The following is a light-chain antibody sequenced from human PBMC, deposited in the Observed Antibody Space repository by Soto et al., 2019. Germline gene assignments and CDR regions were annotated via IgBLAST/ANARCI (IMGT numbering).Light chain of an antibody. Sequence: EIVMTQSPATLSVSPGERATLSCRASQGVSSNLAWYQQKPGQSPRLLIYGASTRATGIPARFSGSGSGTEFTLTISSLQSEDFAVYYRQQYNNWPLTFGQGNKGDIK. V-gene: IGKV3-15*01. CDR2: GAS. J-gene: IGKJ1*01. CDR3: QQYNNWPLT. CDR1: QGVSSN.